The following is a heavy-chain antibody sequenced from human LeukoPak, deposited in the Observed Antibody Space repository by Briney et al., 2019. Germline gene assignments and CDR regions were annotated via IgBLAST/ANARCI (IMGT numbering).Heavy chain of an antibody. V-gene: IGHV3-23*01. D-gene: IGHD3-22*01. CDR1: GFTFSSYA. J-gene: IGHJ4*02. CDR3: AKLPGYDNTYEGY. CDR2: ISGSGGST. Sequence: GGSLRLSCAASGFTFSSYAMTWVRQAPGMGLEGVSGISGSGGSTYYADSVKGRFTISRDNSKNTLYLQMNSLRAEDTAVYFCAKLPGYDNTYEGYWGQGTLVTVSS.